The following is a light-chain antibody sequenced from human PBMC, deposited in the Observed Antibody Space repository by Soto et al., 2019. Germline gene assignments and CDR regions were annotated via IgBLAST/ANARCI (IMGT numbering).Light chain of an antibody. Sequence: QSVLTQPPSASGSPGQSVTISCTGTSSDVGAYNYVSWYQQHPGKAPKLMIYEVTNRPSGVPDRFSASKSGNTASLTVSGLQAEDEADYFCSSYAGFNTFVFGTGTKLTVL. J-gene: IGLJ1*01. CDR1: SSDVGAYNY. V-gene: IGLV2-8*01. CDR2: EVT. CDR3: SSYAGFNTFV.